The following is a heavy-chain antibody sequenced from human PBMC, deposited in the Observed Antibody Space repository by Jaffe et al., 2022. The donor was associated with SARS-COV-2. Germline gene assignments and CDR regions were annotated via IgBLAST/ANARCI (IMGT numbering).Heavy chain of an antibody. Sequence: EVQLVESGGGLVQPGGSLRLSCAASGFTFSASWMTWVRQAPGKGLEWVANIKEDGSEKYYVDSVKGRFTISRDNAKNSLYLQMNSLRAGDTAVYYCARDHYQLQSVGVYYYYGMDVWGQGTTVTVSS. D-gene: IGHD2-2*01. CDR3: ARDHYQLQSVGVYYYYGMDV. CDR2: IKEDGSEK. J-gene: IGHJ6*02. CDR1: GFTFSASW. V-gene: IGHV3-7*03.